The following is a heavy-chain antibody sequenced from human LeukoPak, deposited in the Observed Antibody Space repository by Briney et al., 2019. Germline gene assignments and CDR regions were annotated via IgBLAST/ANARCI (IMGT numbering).Heavy chain of an antibody. CDR3: AKDVRGSTSWYGLDY. CDR2: ISYDGSNK. CDR1: GFTFSSHG. D-gene: IGHD6-13*01. J-gene: IGHJ4*02. Sequence: PGGSLRLSCAASGFTFSSHGMHWVRQAPGKGLEWVAVISYDGSNKYYADSVKGRFTISRDNSKNTLYLQMNSLRAEDTALYYCAKDVRGSTSWYGLDYWGQGTLVTVSS. V-gene: IGHV3-30*18.